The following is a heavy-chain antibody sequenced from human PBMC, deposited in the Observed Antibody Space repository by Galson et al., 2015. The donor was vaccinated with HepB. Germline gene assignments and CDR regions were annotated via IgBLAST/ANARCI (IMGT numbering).Heavy chain of an antibody. CDR2: ISTSGNTF. D-gene: IGHD4-23*01. CDR3: ARDRWGGDKIYYFDC. V-gene: IGHV3-11*01. CDR1: GFTFSDYY. J-gene: IGHJ4*02. Sequence: SLRLSCAASGFTFSDYYMSWIRQAPGKGLDWVSYISTSGNTFYYADSVKGRFTISRDNAKNSLSLQMNSLRAEDTAVYYCARDRWGGDKIYYFDCWGQGTLVTVSS.